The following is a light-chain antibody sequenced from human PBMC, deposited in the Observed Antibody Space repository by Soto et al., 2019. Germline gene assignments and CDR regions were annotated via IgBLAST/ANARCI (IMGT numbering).Light chain of an antibody. J-gene: IGKJ5*01. V-gene: IGKV3-11*01. CDR2: DAS. CDR3: QQRKYWPPLT. CDR1: HHVDIY. Sequence: EAVLTQSPATLSLSPGETATLSCRASHHVDIYLAWYQQKPGQAPRLLIYDASNRATGIPARFSGSGSGTDFNLTISSLEPEDFAVYYCQQRKYWPPLTFGQGTRLE.